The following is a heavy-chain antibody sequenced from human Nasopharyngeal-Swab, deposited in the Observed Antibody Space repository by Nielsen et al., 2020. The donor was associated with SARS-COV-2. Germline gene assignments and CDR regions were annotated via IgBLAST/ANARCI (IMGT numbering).Heavy chain of an antibody. J-gene: IGHJ3*02. CDR2: INHSGST. V-gene: IGHV4-34*01. D-gene: IGHD2/OR15-2a*01. CDR3: ARGPSQNRRAFDI. Sequence: SETLSLTCAVYGGSFSGYYGSWIRQPPGKGLEWIGEINHSGSTNYNPSLKSRVTIAVDTSKNQFSLKLSSVTAADTAVYYCARGPSQNRRAFDIWGQGTMVTVSS. CDR1: GGSFSGYY.